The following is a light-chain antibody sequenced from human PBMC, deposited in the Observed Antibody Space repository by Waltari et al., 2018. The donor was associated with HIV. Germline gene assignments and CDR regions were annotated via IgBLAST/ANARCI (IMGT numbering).Light chain of an antibody. J-gene: IGKJ4*01. CDR1: QSVANY. CDR2: EAS. Sequence: EIVLTQSPATLSLSPGERATLSCRASQSVANYVAWYQQKPGQAPRLLIYEASYRASGIPARFSGSGSGTDFTLTISSLEPEDSALYYCQQRRNWPRLTFGGGTKVEIK. V-gene: IGKV3-11*01. CDR3: QQRRNWPRLT.